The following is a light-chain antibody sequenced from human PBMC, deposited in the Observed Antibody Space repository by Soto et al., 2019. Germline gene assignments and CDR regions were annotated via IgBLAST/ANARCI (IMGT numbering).Light chain of an antibody. V-gene: IGLV2-8*01. CDR2: EVS. CDR3: QSYDSTLSARYV. CDR1: SSDVGGYNY. Sequence: QSVLTQPPSASGSPGQSVTISCTGTSSDVGGYNYVSWYQQHPGKAPKLIISEVSKRPSGVPDRFSGSKSGNTASLAITGLQAEDEGDYYCQSYDSTLSARYVFGTGTKLTVL. J-gene: IGLJ1*01.